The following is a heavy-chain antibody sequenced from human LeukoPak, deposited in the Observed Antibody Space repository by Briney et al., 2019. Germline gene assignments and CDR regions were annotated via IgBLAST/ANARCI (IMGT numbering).Heavy chain of an antibody. CDR1: GYTFTGYY. CDR3: ARDQNGY. V-gene: IGHV1-2*02. CDR2: INPNSGGT. Sequence: GASVKVSCKASGYTFTGYYMHWVRQAPGQGLEWMGWINPNSGGTSYAQKFRGRVTMTRDTSTSTAFMELSSLRSDDTAVYYCARDQNGYWGQGTLVTVSS. J-gene: IGHJ4*02. D-gene: IGHD2-8*01.